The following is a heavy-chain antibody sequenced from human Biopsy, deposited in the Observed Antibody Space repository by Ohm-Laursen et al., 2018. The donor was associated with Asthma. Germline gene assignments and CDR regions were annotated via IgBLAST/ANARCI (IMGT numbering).Heavy chain of an antibody. V-gene: IGHV3-30-3*01. CDR3: ARDVMEWYLPAFDF. J-gene: IGHJ4*02. D-gene: IGHD3-3*01. Sequence: SSLRLSCAASGFTFRSYAMHWVRQAPGKGLEWVAVISYDGSNKYYADSVKGRFTISRDNSKNTLYLQMNSLRPDDTAVYYCARDVMEWYLPAFDFWGQGTLVTVSS. CDR1: GFTFRSYA. CDR2: ISYDGSNK.